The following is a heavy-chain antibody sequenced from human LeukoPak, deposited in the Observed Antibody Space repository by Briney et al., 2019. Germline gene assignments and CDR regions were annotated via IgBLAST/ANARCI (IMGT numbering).Heavy chain of an antibody. D-gene: IGHD3-22*01. J-gene: IGHJ4*02. CDR1: GFTVSGNY. V-gene: IGHV3-53*01. CDR2: IYSGGST. CDR3: ARNNYYDSSGSLDY. Sequence: GGSLRLSCAASGFTVSGNYMSWVRQAPGKGLEWVSVIYSGGSTYYADSVKGRFTISRDNSKNTLYLQMNSLRAEDAAVYYCARNNYYDSSGSLDYWGQGTLVTVSS.